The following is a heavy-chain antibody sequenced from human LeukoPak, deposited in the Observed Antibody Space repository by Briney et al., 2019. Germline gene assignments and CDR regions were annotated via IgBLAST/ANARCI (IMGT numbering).Heavy chain of an antibody. Sequence: APVKVSCKASGCTFSSYAISRVRQAPGHGLEWMGGIIPIFGTANYAQKFQGRVTITTDESTRPAYMELSSLRSEDTAVYYCARGFASGVRGDNLGLFDYWGQGTLVTVSS. CDR1: GCTFSSYA. V-gene: IGHV1-69*05. CDR3: ARGFASGVRGDNLGLFDY. CDR2: IIPIFGTA. D-gene: IGHD3-10*01. J-gene: IGHJ4*02.